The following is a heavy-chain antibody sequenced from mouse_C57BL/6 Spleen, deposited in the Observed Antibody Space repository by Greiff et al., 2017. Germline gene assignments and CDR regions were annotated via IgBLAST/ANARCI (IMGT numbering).Heavy chain of an antibody. D-gene: IGHD2-4*01. CDR1: GYTFTSYW. CDR2: IDPSDSYT. V-gene: IGHV1-50*01. Sequence: QVQLQQPGAELVKPGASVKLSCKASGYTFTSYWMQWVKQRPGQGLEWIGEIDPSDSYTNYNQKFKGKATLTVDTSSSTAYLQLSSRTSEDSAVSYCALSTMITYFDYWGQGTTLTVSS. J-gene: IGHJ2*01. CDR3: ALSTMITYFDY.